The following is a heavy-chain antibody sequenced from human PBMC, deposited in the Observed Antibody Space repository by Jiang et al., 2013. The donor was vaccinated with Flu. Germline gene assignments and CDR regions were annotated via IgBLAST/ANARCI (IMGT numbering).Heavy chain of an antibody. V-gene: IGHV3-11*05. CDR2: INSDSSHT. CDR1: GCSFSDYY. D-gene: IGHD5/OR15-5a*01. J-gene: IGHJ6*02. CDR3: ARAVSRAYGMDV. Sequence: GGSLRLSCAVAGCSFSDYYMTWIRQAPGKGLEWLSYINSDSSHTNYADSVKGRFTISRDNTRNLVFLQMNSLRAEDTAVYYCARAVSRAYGMDVWGQGTTVTVSS.